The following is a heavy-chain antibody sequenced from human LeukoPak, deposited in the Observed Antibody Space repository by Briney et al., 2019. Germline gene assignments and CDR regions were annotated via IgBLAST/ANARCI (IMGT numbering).Heavy chain of an antibody. CDR1: GYTFTGYY. V-gene: IGHV1-2*04. CDR2: INPNSGGT. Sequence: ASVKVSCKASGYTFTGYYMHWVRQAPGQGLEWMGWINPNSGGTNYAQKFQGWVTMTRDTSISTAYMELSRLRSDDTAVYYCARAGSGRESYFDYWGQGTLVTVSS. CDR3: ARAGSGRESYFDY. D-gene: IGHD3-10*01. J-gene: IGHJ4*02.